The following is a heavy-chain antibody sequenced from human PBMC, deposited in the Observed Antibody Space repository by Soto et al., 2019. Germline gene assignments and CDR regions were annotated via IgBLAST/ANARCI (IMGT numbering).Heavy chain of an antibody. Sequence: PGESLKISCXGFGYTFNTYWIGWVRQMPGKGLEWMGVMSPGNSDIRYSPAFQGQVSISADTSISTAYLQWSSLKTSDSGMYYCARQGRTSASSDFRGQGTLVTVSS. CDR3: ARQGRTSASSDF. CDR1: GYTFNTYW. V-gene: IGHV5-51*01. J-gene: IGHJ4*02. CDR2: MSPGNSDI. D-gene: IGHD2-21*01.